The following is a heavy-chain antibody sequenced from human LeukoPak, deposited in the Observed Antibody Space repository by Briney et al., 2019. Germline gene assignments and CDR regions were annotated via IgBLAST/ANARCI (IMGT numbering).Heavy chain of an antibody. D-gene: IGHD1-26*01. V-gene: IGHV4-39*01. CDR1: GGSLSSSSYY. CDR3: ASLRERSYYARGFDY. Sequence: SETLSLTCTVSGGSLSSSSYYWGWIRQTPGKGLEWLGSIYYSGSTFYSPSLKSRVTISVDTSKNQFSLKLSSVTAADTAVYYCASLRERSYYARGFDYWGQGTLVTVSS. CDR2: IYYSGST. J-gene: IGHJ4*02.